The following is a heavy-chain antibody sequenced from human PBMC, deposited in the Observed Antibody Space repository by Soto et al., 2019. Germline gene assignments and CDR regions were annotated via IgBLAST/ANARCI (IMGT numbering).Heavy chain of an antibody. V-gene: IGHV1-3*01. Sequence: QVQLVQSGAEVKKPGASVKVSCKASGYTFTNYVMHWVRQAPGQRLEWMGSINAGDDNTKYSQKFQGRVTITTDTSASTAYMELSSLRSEDTAVYYCARESGYPLDYWGQGTLFTVSS. J-gene: IGHJ4*02. CDR3: ARESGYPLDY. CDR1: GYTFTNYV. D-gene: IGHD3-22*01. CDR2: INAGDDNT.